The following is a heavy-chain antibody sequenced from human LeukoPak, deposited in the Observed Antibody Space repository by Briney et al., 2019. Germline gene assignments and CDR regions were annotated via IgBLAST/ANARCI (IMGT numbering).Heavy chain of an antibody. CDR2: IYTSGST. J-gene: IGHJ4*02. CDR1: GGSISSYY. D-gene: IGHD3-22*01. Sequence: SETLSLTCTVSGGSISSYYWSWIRQPAGKGLEWIGRIYTSGSTNYNPSLKSRVTMSVDTSKNQFSLKLSSVTAADTAVYYCARVDSSGYHEPFDNWGQGTLVTVSS. V-gene: IGHV4-4*07. CDR3: ARVDSSGYHEPFDN.